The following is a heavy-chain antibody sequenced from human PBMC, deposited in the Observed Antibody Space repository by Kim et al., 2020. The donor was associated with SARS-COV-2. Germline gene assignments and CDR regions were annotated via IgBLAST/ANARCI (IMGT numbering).Heavy chain of an antibody. CDR1: GGTFSSYA. CDR3: AGLWFRELFPGYYYMDV. D-gene: IGHD3-10*01. J-gene: IGHJ6*03. V-gene: IGHV1-69*13. CDR2: IIPIFGPA. Sequence: SVKVSCKASGGTFSSYAISWVRQAPGQGLEWMGGIIPIFGPATSAQKFQGRATITADESTSTAYMELSSLRSEDTAVYYCAGLWFRELFPGYYYMDVWGKGTTVTVSS.